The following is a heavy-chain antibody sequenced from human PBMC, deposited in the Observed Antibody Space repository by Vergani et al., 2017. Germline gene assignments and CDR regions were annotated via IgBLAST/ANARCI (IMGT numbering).Heavy chain of an antibody. CDR1: GGTFSSYT. D-gene: IGHD3-22*01. J-gene: IGHJ5*02. CDR3: ARQQHYYDSSGYYYLNWFDP. CDR2: IIPILGIA. V-gene: IGHV1-69*02. Sequence: QVQLVQSGAEVKKPGSSVKVSCKASGGTFSSYTISWVRQAPGQGLEWMGRIIPILGIANYAQKFQGRVTITADKSTSTAYMELSSLRSEDTAVYYCARQQHYYDSSGYYYLNWFDPWGQGTLVTVSS.